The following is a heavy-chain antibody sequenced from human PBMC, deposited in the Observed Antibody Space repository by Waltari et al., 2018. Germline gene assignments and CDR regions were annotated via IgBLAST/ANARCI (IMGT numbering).Heavy chain of an antibody. Sequence: HWGRQAPGKGLEWVAVISDDGNNKDYVDSVKGRFTISRDNSKNTLYLQMNSLRAEDTAVYYCARASYIDYWGQGSLVTVSS. V-gene: IGHV3-30*04. D-gene: IGHD2-21*01. CDR3: ARASYIDY. CDR2: ISDDGNNK. J-gene: IGHJ4*02.